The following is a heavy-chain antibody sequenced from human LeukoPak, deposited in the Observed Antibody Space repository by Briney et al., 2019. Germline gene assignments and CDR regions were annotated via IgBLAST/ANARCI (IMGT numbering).Heavy chain of an antibody. J-gene: IGHJ3*02. CDR3: ARDGLGYCSGGSCAPEDAFDI. CDR2: VNPNSGGT. Sequence: ASVRVSCKASGYTFTGYYMHWVRLAPGQGLEWMGWVNPNSGGTNYAQKFQGRVTMTRDTSISTAYMELSRLRSDDTAVYYCARDGLGYCSGGSCAPEDAFDIWGQGTMVTVSS. D-gene: IGHD2-15*01. CDR1: GYTFTGYY. V-gene: IGHV1-2*02.